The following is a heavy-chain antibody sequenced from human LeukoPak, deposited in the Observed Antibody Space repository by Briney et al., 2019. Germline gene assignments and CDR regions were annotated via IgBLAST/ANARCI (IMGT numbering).Heavy chain of an antibody. D-gene: IGHD3-10*01. J-gene: IGHJ4*02. Sequence: PGRSLRLSCAASGFTFSSYAMHWVRQAPGEGLEWVAVISYDGSNKYYADSVKGRFTISRDNSKSTLYLQMNSLRAEDTAVYYCARDNLLPADMVRGATAIDYWGQGTLVTVSS. CDR2: ISYDGSNK. V-gene: IGHV3-30-3*01. CDR1: GFTFSSYA. CDR3: ARDNLLPADMVRGATAIDY.